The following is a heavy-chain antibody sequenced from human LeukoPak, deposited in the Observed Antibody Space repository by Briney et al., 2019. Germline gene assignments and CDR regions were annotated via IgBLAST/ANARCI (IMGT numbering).Heavy chain of an antibody. CDR3: AREAGARRAVAVPYYFDY. CDR1: GFTFSSYS. Sequence: GGSLRLSCAASGFTFSSYSMNWVRQAPGKGLEWVSYISSSSSTIYYADSVKGRFTISRDNAKNSLYLQMNSLRAEDTAVYYCAREAGARRAVAVPYYFDYWGQGTLVTVSS. D-gene: IGHD6-19*01. CDR2: ISSSSSTI. J-gene: IGHJ4*02. V-gene: IGHV3-48*01.